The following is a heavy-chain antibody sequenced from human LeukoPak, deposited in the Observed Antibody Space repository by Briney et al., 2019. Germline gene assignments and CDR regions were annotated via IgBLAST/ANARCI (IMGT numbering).Heavy chain of an antibody. Sequence: GGSLRLSCAASGFTFSSYAMHWVRQAPGKGLEWVALISYDGNNKYYANSVKGRFTISRDNAKNSLYLQMNSLRAEDTALYYCARVLYYYGSGNQKGGDYFDYWGQGTLVTVSS. V-gene: IGHV3-30*04. CDR3: ARVLYYYGSGNQKGGDYFDY. CDR1: GFTFSSYA. CDR2: ISYDGNNK. J-gene: IGHJ4*02. D-gene: IGHD3-10*01.